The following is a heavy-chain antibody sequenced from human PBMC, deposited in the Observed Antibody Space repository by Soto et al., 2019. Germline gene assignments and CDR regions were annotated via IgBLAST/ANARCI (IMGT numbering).Heavy chain of an antibody. D-gene: IGHD6-13*01. V-gene: IGHV3-74*01. CDR3: ATIAAAGLGYYYGMDV. CDR2: INSGGSST. CDR1: GFTFSSYW. Sequence: GGSLRLSCAASGFTFSSYWMHWVRQAPGKGLVWVSRINSGGSSTSYADSVKGRFTISRDNAKNTLYLQMNSLRAEDTAVYYCATIAAAGLGYYYGMDVWGQGTTVTVSS. J-gene: IGHJ6*02.